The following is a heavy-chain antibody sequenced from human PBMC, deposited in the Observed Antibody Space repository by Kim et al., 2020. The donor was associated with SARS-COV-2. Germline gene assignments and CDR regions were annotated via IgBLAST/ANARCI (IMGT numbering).Heavy chain of an antibody. D-gene: IGHD4-17*01. CDR2: ISSDGSNK. CDR1: GFTFSSYG. CDR3: AKDRGGDYGEYGMDV. Sequence: GGSLRLSCAASGFTFSSYGMLWVRQAPGKGLEWVAVISSDGSNKYYADSVKGRFTISRDNSKNTLYLQMNSLRAEDTAVYYCAKDRGGDYGEYGMDVWGPGTTVTDSS. J-gene: IGHJ6*02. V-gene: IGHV3-30*18.